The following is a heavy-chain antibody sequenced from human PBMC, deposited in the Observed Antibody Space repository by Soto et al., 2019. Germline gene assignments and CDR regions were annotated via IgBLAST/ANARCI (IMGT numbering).Heavy chain of an antibody. CDR2: INPIFGIA. CDR3: ARDYEQQDALPNYYSYQGMDV. Sequence: QVQLVQSGAEVKEPGSSVKVSCKASGGTFSRDTITWVRQAPGQGLEWMGRINPIFGIANYAQNFQGRVTLTADKYTSPAYMEMSSLRSEDTAVYYCARDYEQQDALPNYYSYQGMDVWGQGTTVIVSS. V-gene: IGHV1-69*08. J-gene: IGHJ6*02. D-gene: IGHD6-13*01. CDR1: GGTFSRDT.